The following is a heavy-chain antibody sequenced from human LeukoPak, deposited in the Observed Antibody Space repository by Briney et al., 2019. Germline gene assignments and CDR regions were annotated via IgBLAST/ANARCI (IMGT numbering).Heavy chain of an antibody. D-gene: IGHD1-7*01. CDR1: GFTFSSYS. V-gene: IGHV3-48*01. J-gene: IGHJ4*02. Sequence: GGSLRLSCAASGFTFSSYSMNWVRQAPGKGLEWVSYISSSSSTIYYADSVKGRFTISRDNAKNSLYLQMNSLRAEDTAVYYCARDPPGTTRGDIDYWGQGTLVTVSS. CDR3: ARDPPGTTRGDIDY. CDR2: ISSSSSTI.